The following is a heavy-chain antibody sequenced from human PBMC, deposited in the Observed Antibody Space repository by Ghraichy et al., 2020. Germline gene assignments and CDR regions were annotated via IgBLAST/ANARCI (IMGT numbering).Heavy chain of an antibody. D-gene: IGHD2-8*01. CDR3: AKNGGFNQNY. CDR2: SDHNGNT. CDR1: GAPTSTTRW. V-gene: IGHV4-4*02. Sequence: SETLSLTCAVSGAPTSTTRWGTWVRQHSGKGLEWIGESDHNGNTKYNPSLQSRVTISVDRSKNQFSLRVDSVTAADTAVYYCAKNGGFNQNYWGQGTLVTVSS. J-gene: IGHJ4*02.